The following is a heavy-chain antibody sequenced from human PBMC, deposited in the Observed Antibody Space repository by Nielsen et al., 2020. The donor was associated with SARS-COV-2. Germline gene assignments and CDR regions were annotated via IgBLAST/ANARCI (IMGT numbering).Heavy chain of an antibody. CDR2: ISYDGRNK. CDR1: GFTFSTYG. CDR3: AKDWTAIVVVPSGGVDY. J-gene: IGHJ4*02. D-gene: IGHD2-15*01. V-gene: IGHV3-30*18. Sequence: GESLKVSCAASGFTFSTYGMHWVRQAPGKGLEWVAAISYDGRNKYYVDSVKGRFTISRDNSKNTLYLQMSSLREEDTAVYYCAKDWTAIVVVPSGGVDYWGQGTLVTVSS.